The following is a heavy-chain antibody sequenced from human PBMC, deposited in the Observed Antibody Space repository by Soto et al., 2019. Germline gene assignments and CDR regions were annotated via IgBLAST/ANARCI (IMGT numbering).Heavy chain of an antibody. CDR1: GFTFSSGDA. CDR2: IDGSGSGT. V-gene: IGHV3-23*01. J-gene: IGHJ4*02. D-gene: IGHD2-8*01. CDR3: VKARYYFNRGYFDY. Sequence: EVQLLESGGGLVQPGGSLRLSCAASGFTFSSGDAMSWVRQAPGKGLEWVSTIDGSGSGTFYADSAKGRFTTTRDNSKSTLHLQMNSLRAEDAAVYYCVKARYYFNRGYFDYWGQGSLVTVSS.